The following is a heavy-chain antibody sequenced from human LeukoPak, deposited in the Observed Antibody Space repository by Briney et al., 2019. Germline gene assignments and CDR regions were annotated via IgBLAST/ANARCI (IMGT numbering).Heavy chain of an antibody. Sequence: AGGSLRLSCVASGSTSSAFWMSWVRRPPGKGLEWVANIKKDGSEKEYVDSVKGRYSIFRDNAKNSVYLQMNSLRAEDTAVYYCATFGGVVPGGWLRWGKGTTVIVSS. CDR2: IKKDGSEK. D-gene: IGHD3-3*01. V-gene: IGHV3-7*01. J-gene: IGHJ6*04. CDR3: ATFGGVVPGGWLR. CDR1: GSTSSAFW.